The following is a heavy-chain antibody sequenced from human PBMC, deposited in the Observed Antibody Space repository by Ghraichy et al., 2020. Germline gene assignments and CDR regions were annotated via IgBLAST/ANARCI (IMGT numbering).Heavy chain of an antibody. CDR1: GFSLSTSGVG. V-gene: IGHV2-5*01. CDR2: IYWNDDK. Sequence: SGPTLVKPTQTLTLTCTFSGFSLSTSGVGVGWIRQPPGKALEWLALIYWNDDKRYSPSLKSRLTITKDTSKNQVVLTMTNMDPVDTATYYCAHRRLPQFGIAAAGNWFDPWGQGTLVTVSS. D-gene: IGHD6-13*01. J-gene: IGHJ5*02. CDR3: AHRRLPQFGIAAAGNWFDP.